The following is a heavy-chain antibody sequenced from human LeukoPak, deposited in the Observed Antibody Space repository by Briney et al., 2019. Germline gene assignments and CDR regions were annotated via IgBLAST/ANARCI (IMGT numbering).Heavy chain of an antibody. CDR2: IIAMFGTA. J-gene: IGHJ5*02. CDR1: GGTFSSYA. V-gene: IGHV1-69*01. Sequence: GASVKVSCKASGGTFSSYAISGVRQARGRGLEWMGGIIAMFGTAICAQKFQGRVTITADESTSTAYMELSSLRSEDTAVHYCARENSAIKILTFGVTGWFDPWGQGTLVTGSS. D-gene: IGHD3-3*01. CDR3: ARENSAIKILTFGVTGWFDP.